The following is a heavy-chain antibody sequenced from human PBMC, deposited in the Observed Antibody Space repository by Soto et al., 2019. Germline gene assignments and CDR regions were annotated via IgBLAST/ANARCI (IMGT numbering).Heavy chain of an antibody. CDR2: INTYNGHT. CDR3: ARGDWISGY. V-gene: IGHV1-18*04. J-gene: IGHJ4*02. CDR1: GYTFTDYG. D-gene: IGHD1-1*01. Sequence: QVQLVQSGAEMKKPGASVKVSCKPSGYTFTDYGISWVRQAPGQGLEWMGWINTYNGHTNYEQKFQGRVSMTKDASTSTAYMELRSLGSDDAAVYFCARGDWISGYWGQGTLVTVSS.